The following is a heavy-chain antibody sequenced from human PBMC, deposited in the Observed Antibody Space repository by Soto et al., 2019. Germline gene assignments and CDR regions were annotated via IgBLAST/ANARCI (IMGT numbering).Heavy chain of an antibody. J-gene: IGHJ5*02. CDR1: GASITSGGYS. Sequence: SETLSLTCAVSGASITSGGYSWSWIRQSAGRVLEWIGYIYHSETTYYNPSLKSRVTISVDRSKNHFSLKLTSVTAADTAVYFCAVSRIPAAGAPPQGHFDPWCQGTLVTVSS. V-gene: IGHV4-30-2*06. CDR2: IYHSETT. D-gene: IGHD6-13*01. CDR3: AVSRIPAAGAPPQGHFDP.